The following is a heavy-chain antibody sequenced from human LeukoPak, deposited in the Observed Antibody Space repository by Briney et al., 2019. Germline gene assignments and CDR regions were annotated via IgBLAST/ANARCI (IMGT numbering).Heavy chain of an antibody. CDR1: GGTFSSYA. CDR2: IIPIFGTA. CDR3: ARGSSAWPRDAFDI. D-gene: IGHD6-19*01. V-gene: IGHV1-69*05. Sequence: SVKVSCKASGGTFSSYAISWVRQAPGQGLEWMGGIIPIFGTANYAQKFQGRVTITTDESTSTAYMELSSLRSEDTAVYYCARGSSAWPRDAFDIWGQGTMVTVSS. J-gene: IGHJ3*02.